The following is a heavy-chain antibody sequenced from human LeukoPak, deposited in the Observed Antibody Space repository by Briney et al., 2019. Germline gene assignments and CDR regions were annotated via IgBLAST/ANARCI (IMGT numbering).Heavy chain of an antibody. Sequence: SETLSLTCAVYGGSFSEYYWSWIRQSPGKGLEWIAEISQSGSINYNPSFKSRVTISVDASKKQFSLKMSSVTAADTAMYYCARVPTGRNVVAAAARMGWNGAFDIWGQGTMVTVSS. V-gene: IGHV4-34*01. D-gene: IGHD2-2*01. CDR1: GGSFSEYY. CDR2: ISQSGSI. J-gene: IGHJ3*02. CDR3: ARVPTGRNVVAAAARMGWNGAFDI.